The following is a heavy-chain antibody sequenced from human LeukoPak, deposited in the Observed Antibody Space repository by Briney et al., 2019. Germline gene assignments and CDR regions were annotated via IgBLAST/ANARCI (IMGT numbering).Heavy chain of an antibody. J-gene: IGHJ6*02. CDR2: IIPIFGTA. V-gene: IGHV1-69*13. Sequence: SVKVSCKASGGTFISYAISWVRQASGHGLEWMGGIIPIFGTANYAQKFQGRVTITADESTSTAYMELSSLRSEDTAVYYCARGGDGDYVWGSYRIYYYYGMDVWGQGTTVTVSS. CDR3: ARGGDGDYVWGSYRIYYYYGMDV. CDR1: GGTFISYA. D-gene: IGHD3-16*02.